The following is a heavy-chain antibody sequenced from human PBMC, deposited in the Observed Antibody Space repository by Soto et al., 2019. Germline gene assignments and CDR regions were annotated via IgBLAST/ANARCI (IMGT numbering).Heavy chain of an antibody. D-gene: IGHD3-16*02. CDR2: INAGNGNT. J-gene: IGHJ5*02. Sequence: ASVKVSCKASGYTFTSYAMHWVRQAPGQRLERMGWINAGNGNTKYSQKFQGRVTITRDTSASTAYMELSSLRSEDTAVYYCVRLGELSLLDPWGQGTLVTVSS. V-gene: IGHV1-3*01. CDR1: GYTFTSYA. CDR3: VRLGELSLLDP.